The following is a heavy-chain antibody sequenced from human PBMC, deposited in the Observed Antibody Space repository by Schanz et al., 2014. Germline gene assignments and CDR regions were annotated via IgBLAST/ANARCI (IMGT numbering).Heavy chain of an antibody. CDR1: GYTFNNHG. CDR3: VRYAGWAFGDYHGMDV. Sequence: QVQLVQSGGEVKKPGASATVSCKASGYTFNNHGISWVRQAPGQGLEWMGWISDYHGHTNYAEKVHGRVTMTTDTATSTAYMELRSLISDDTDVYYCVRYAGWAFGDYHGMDVWGQGTSVTVSS. V-gene: IGHV1-18*01. J-gene: IGHJ6*02. CDR2: ISDYHGHT. D-gene: IGHD3-10*01.